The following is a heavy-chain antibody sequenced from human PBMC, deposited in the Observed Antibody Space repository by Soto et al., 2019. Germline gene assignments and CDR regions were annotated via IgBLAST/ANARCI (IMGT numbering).Heavy chain of an antibody. J-gene: IGHJ4*02. CDR2: ISSSSSYI. Sequence: GGSLRLSCAASGFTFSSYSMNWVRQAPGKGLEWVSAISSSSSYIYYADSVKGRFTISRDNSKNTLYLQMNSLRAEDTAVYYCAAQRYSGYDFLFDYWGQGTLVTVSS. CDR3: AAQRYSGYDFLFDY. CDR1: GFTFSSYS. D-gene: IGHD5-12*01. V-gene: IGHV3-21*04.